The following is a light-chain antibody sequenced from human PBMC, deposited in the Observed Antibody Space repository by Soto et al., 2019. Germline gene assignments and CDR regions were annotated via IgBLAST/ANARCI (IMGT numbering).Light chain of an antibody. CDR1: QGIRTY. CDR2: AAS. Sequence: DIQMTQSPSSLSASVGDRVTITCRASQGIRTYLAWYQQKPGKVPKLLIYAASTLQSGVPSRFSGSGSGTDFTLTISSLQPEDVATYYCQKYNSAPRTFGPGTKVDIK. J-gene: IGKJ3*01. V-gene: IGKV1-27*01. CDR3: QKYNSAPRT.